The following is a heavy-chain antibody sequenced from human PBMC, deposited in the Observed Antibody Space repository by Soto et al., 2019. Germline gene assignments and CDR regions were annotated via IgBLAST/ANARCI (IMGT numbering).Heavy chain of an antibody. CDR3: TTDKEELADWYFEL. J-gene: IGHJ2*01. CDR2: IKSKTDGGTT. D-gene: IGHD1-1*01. Sequence: EVQLVESGGGLVKPGGSLRLSCAASGFTFSNAWMSWVRQAPGKGLEWVGRIKSKTDGGTTDYAAPVHGRFAISRDDSKNTLYLQMNSPKTEDTAVYYCTTDKEELADWYFELGGSGTLVAVSS. CDR1: GFTFSNAW. V-gene: IGHV3-15*01.